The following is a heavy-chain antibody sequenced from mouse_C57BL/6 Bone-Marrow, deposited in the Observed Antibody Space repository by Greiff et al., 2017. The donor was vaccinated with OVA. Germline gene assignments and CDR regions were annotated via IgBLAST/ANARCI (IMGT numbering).Heavy chain of an antibody. Sequence: EVNVVESGGDLVKPGGSLKLSCAASGFTFSSYGMSWVRQTPDKRLEWVATISSGGSYTYYPDSVKGRFTISRDNAKNTLYLQMSSLKSEDTAMYYCARQVVATDYAMDYWGQGTSVTVSS. CDR1: GFTFSSYG. D-gene: IGHD1-1*01. CDR2: ISSGGSYT. J-gene: IGHJ4*01. CDR3: ARQVVATDYAMDY. V-gene: IGHV5-6*01.